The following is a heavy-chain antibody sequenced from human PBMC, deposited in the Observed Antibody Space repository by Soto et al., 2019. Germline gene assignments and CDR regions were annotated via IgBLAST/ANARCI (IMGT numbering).Heavy chain of an antibody. V-gene: IGHV4-31*03. CDR2: IYFTGIT. Sequence: PSDTLSLTCTVSSGSLSSGGYYWNWIRQHPVKGLEWIGYIYFTGITYSTPSLKSRVTLSVDTSKSQFSLELRSVTAADTAIYYCARAPPYNKVNWFDXWGPGVLVTVSX. J-gene: IGHJ5*02. CDR1: SGSLSSGGYY. D-gene: IGHD1-20*01. CDR3: ARAPPYNKVNWFDX.